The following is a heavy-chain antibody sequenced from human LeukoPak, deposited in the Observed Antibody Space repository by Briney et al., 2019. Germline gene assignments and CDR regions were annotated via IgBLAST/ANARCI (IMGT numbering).Heavy chain of an antibody. D-gene: IGHD3-22*01. V-gene: IGHV3-21*01. CDR2: ISSSSSYI. CDR1: GFTFSSYS. CDR3: ARDYGDYYDSSGS. Sequence: GSLRLSCAASGFTFSSYSMNWVRQAPGKGLEWVSSISSSSSYIYYADSVKGRFTISRDNAKNSLYLQMNSLRAEDTAVYYCARDYGDYYDSSGSWGQGTLVTVSS. J-gene: IGHJ5*02.